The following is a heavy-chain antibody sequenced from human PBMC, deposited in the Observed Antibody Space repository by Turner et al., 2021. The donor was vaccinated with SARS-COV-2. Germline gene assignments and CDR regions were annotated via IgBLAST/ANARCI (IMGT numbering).Heavy chain of an antibody. CDR3: ARAGSSGYQLLYRERSYYYYYMDV. CDR1: GISFSSFL. Sequence: EMQVVESGGGLVEPGGTLRLSCAASGISFSSFLMSWVRQAPGKVLEWVANRNQDGSDKNYLHSVRGPFTISRDNAKNTLYLQMNSLRAEDTAVYYCARAGSSGYQLLYRERSYYYYYMDVWGKGTTVTVSS. D-gene: IGHD2-2*02. J-gene: IGHJ6*03. V-gene: IGHV3-7*01. CDR2: RNQDGSDK.